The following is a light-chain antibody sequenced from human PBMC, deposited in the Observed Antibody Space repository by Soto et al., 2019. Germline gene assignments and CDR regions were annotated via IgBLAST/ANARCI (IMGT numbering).Light chain of an antibody. CDR1: QSISSS. CDR2: GVS. CDR3: QQNYRTPYT. V-gene: IGKV1-39*01. J-gene: IGKJ2*01. Sequence: DIQMTQSPSSLSASVGDRVTITCRASQSISSSLNWYQQKPGKAPKLLIYGVSSLQNGVPSRLSGSGSGTDFTLTISSLQPEDFATYYCQQNYRTPYTFGQGTKLEIK.